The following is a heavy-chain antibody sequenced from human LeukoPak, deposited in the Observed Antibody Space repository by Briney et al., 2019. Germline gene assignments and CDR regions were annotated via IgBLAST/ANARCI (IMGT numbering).Heavy chain of an antibody. V-gene: IGHV4-30-2*01. D-gene: IGHD4-17*01. Sequence: SETLSLTCAVSGGSISSGGYSWSWIRQPPGKGLEWIGEINHSGSTNYNPSLKSRVTISVDTSKNQFSLKLSSVTAADTAVYYCWVTTIHSDYYYGMDVWGQGTTVTVSS. J-gene: IGHJ6*02. CDR1: GGSISSGGYS. CDR3: WVTTIHSDYYYGMDV. CDR2: INHSGST.